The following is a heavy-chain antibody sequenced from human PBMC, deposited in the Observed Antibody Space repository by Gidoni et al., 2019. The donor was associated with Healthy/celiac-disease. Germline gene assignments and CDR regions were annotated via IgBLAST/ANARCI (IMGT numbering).Heavy chain of an antibody. D-gene: IGHD6-19*01. CDR2: IYHSGST. Sequence: SSNWWSWVRQPPGKGLEWIGEIYHSGSTNYNPSLKSRVTISVDKSKNQFSLKLSSVTAADTAVYYCARWLAVAGTLSGFFLWGQGTLVTVSS. V-gene: IGHV4-4*02. CDR1: SSNW. J-gene: IGHJ4*02. CDR3: ARWLAVAGTLSGFFL.